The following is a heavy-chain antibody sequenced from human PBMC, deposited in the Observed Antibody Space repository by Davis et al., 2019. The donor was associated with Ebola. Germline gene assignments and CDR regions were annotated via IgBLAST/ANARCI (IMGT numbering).Heavy chain of an antibody. V-gene: IGHV1-2*06. CDR1: GYTFTDYN. J-gene: IGHJ4*02. CDR2: VILKSGAT. D-gene: IGHD4-11*01. CDR3: ARGHNYAHEY. Sequence: ASVKVPCKASGYTFTDYNIHWMRQAPGQGLEWRGRVILKSGATNYAQKFQGRVTMTRDTSISTVYMELSSLRYDDTADYYCARGHNYAHEYWGQGTLVTVSS.